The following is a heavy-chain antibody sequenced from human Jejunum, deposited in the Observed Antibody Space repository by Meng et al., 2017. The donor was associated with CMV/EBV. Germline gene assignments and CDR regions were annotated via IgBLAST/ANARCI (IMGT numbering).Heavy chain of an antibody. V-gene: IGHV3-23*03. Sequence: SGFSFPSYAMNWVRPAPGKGLEWVAIVYSGGTNTYYADSVKGRFTISRDNYSNTVYLQMNGLRDDDTAVYYCAGADLPSTFSFSLWGQGARVTISS. J-gene: IGHJ4*02. CDR2: VYSGGTNT. CDR3: AGADLPSTFSFSL. D-gene: IGHD2/OR15-2a*01. CDR1: GFSFPSYA.